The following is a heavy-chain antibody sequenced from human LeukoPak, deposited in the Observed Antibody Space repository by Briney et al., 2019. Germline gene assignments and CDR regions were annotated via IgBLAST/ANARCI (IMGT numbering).Heavy chain of an antibody. D-gene: IGHD2-15*01. CDR1: GYTFTCYY. V-gene: IGHV1-2*06. CDR3: ARARNYCSGGSCYYFDY. CDR2: INPNSGGT. J-gene: IGHJ4*02. Sequence: ASVKVSCKASGYTFTCYYMHWVRQAPGQGLEWMGRINPNSGGTNYAQKFQGRVTMTRDTSINTAYMELSRLRSDDTAVYYCARARNYCSGGSCYYFDYWGQGTLVTVSS.